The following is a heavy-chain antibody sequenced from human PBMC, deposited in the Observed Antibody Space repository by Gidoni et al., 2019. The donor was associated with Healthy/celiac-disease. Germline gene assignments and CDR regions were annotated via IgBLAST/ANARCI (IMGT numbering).Heavy chain of an antibody. CDR1: GFTFSDYY. CDR3: ARAVDILTGYPNWFDP. CDR2: ISSSSSYT. J-gene: IGHJ5*02. D-gene: IGHD3-9*01. Sequence: QVQLVESGGGLVKPGGSLRLSCAASGFTFSDYYMSWIRQAPGKGLDWVSYISSSSSYTNYADSVKCRFTISRDNAKNSLYLQMNSLRAEDTAVYYCARAVDILTGYPNWFDPWGQGTLVTVSS. V-gene: IGHV3-11*06.